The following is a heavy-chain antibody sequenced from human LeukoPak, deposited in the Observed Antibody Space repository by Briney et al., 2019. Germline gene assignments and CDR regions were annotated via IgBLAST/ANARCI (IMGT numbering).Heavy chain of an antibody. D-gene: IGHD2-2*01. Sequence: SETLSLTCTVSGGSISSSSYYWGWIRQPPGKGLEWIGYIYDSGSTYYNPSLKSRVTISVDTSKNQFSLKLSSVTAADTAVYYCARNIVVVPAFYYYYYMDVWGKGSTVTVSS. CDR2: IYDSGST. J-gene: IGHJ6*03. V-gene: IGHV4-39*01. CDR1: GGSISSSSYY. CDR3: ARNIVVVPAFYYYYYMDV.